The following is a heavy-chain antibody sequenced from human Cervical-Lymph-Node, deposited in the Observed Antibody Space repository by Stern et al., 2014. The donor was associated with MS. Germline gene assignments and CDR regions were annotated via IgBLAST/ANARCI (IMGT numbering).Heavy chain of an antibody. CDR3: GREVALTAGLLGF. CDR1: GYSFSSYW. V-gene: IGHV5-51*01. CDR2: IFPSESET. D-gene: IGHD3-22*01. J-gene: IGHJ4*02. Sequence: EVQLVQSGAEVKKPGESLKIACKGSGYSFSSYWIAWVRQMPGKGLEWMGMIFPSESETRYRPSFEGQCTISVGQYTSTAYLHWSSLKASDTARYYCGREVALTAGLLGFWGQGTQVIVS.